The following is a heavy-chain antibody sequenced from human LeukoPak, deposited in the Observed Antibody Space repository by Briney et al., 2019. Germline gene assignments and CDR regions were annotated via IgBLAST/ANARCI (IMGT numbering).Heavy chain of an antibody. CDR2: ISWNSGSI. J-gene: IGHJ4*02. Sequence: GSSLRLSCAASGFTFDDYAMHWVRQAPGKGLEWVSGISWNSGSIGYADSVKGRFTISRDNAKNSLYLQMNSLRAEDTALYYCAKDQYYDILTGAVDYWGQGTLVTVSS. CDR1: GFTFDDYA. D-gene: IGHD3-9*01. V-gene: IGHV3-9*01. CDR3: AKDQYYDILTGAVDY.